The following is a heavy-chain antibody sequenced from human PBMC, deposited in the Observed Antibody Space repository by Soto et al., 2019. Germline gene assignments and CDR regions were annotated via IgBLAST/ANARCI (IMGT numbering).Heavy chain of an antibody. Sequence: QVQLVQSGAEVKKPGSSVKVSCKASGGTFSSYAISWVRQAPGQGLEWMGGIIPIFGTANYAQKFQGRVTIPADESTSTAYMELSSLRSEDTAVYYCAREALRYDSSGYYSRADDYWGQGTLVTVSS. CDR1: GGTFSSYA. D-gene: IGHD3-22*01. V-gene: IGHV1-69*01. CDR2: IIPIFGTA. J-gene: IGHJ4*02. CDR3: AREALRYDSSGYYSRADDY.